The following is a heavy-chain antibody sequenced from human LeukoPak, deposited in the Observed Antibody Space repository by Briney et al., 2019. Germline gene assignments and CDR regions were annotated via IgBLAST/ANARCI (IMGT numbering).Heavy chain of an antibody. D-gene: IGHD4-23*01. J-gene: IGHJ4*02. V-gene: IGHV3-30-3*01. CDR2: ISYDGSNK. Sequence: GGSLRLSCAASGFTFSSYAMHWVRQAPGKGLEWVAVISYDGSNKYYAASVKGRFTISRDNSKNTLYLQMNSLRAEDTAVYYCARSRIHYGGNSNDFDYWGQGTLVTVSS. CDR3: ARSRIHYGGNSNDFDY. CDR1: GFTFSSYA.